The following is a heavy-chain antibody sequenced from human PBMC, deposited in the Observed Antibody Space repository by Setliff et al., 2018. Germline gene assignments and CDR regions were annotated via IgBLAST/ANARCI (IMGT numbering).Heavy chain of an antibody. V-gene: IGHV3-30*04. CDR3: AKTRGSNWNFFYYMDV. J-gene: IGHJ6*03. CDR2: ISYDGSNK. Sequence: GGSLRLSCAASGFTFSSYAMHWVRQAPGKGLEWVAVISYDGSNKYSADSVKGRFTISRDNSKNTLYLQMNSLRAEDTAVYYCAKTRGSNWNFFYYMDVWGKGTTVTVSS. CDR1: GFTFSSYA. D-gene: IGHD1-1*01.